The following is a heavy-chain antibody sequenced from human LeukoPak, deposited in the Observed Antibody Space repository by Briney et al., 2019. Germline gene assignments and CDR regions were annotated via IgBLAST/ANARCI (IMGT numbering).Heavy chain of an antibody. CDR3: AKIGAVAGTYFQH. CDR2: IYYSGST. CDR1: GGSKGSISDY. J-gene: IGHJ1*01. V-gene: IGHV4-39*01. D-gene: IGHD6-19*01. Sequence: SETLSLTCTVSGGSKGSISDYWGWIRQPPGKGLEWSGSIYYSGSTYYNPSLKSRVTISADTSKNQFSLKLGSVTAADTAVYYWAKIGAVAGTYFQHWGQGTLVTVSS.